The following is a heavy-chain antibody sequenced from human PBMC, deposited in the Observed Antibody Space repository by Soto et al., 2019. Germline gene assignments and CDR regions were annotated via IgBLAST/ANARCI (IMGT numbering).Heavy chain of an antibody. CDR1: VASISIYY. Sequence: PSEALSVTCTFSVASISIYYWDWIRQPPGKGLDHIGYIYYSGSGSTNYNPSLKRRVTFSVDTSRNHFSLKLSSVTAADTAMYYCARVYRGGGDAVDIWGQGTMVTVSS. CDR2: IYYSGSGST. J-gene: IGHJ3*02. D-gene: IGHD3-16*01. V-gene: IGHV4-59*01. CDR3: ARVYRGGGDAVDI.